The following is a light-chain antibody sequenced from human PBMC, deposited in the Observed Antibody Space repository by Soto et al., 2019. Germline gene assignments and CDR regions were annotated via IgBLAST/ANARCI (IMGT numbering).Light chain of an antibody. CDR2: KAS. V-gene: IGKV1-5*03. J-gene: IGKJ1*01. CDR3: QQYNSYWGK. Sequence: DIQMTQSPSTLSASVGDRVTITCRASQSISSWLAWYQQKPGKAPKLLIYKASSLESGVPSRFSGSGSATEFTLTISSLQPDDFETYYCQQYNSYWGKFGQGTKVDI. CDR1: QSISSW.